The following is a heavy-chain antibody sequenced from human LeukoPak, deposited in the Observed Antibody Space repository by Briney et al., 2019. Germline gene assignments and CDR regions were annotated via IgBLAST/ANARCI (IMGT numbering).Heavy chain of an antibody. V-gene: IGHV3-11*01. CDR3: ARDHGLLAWFDP. Sequence: PGGSLRLSCAASGFPLSDFHISWIRQAPGMGLEWVSYIDKSGRVIYYADSVKGRFTISRDNAKNSLYLQMNSLRAGDTAVYYCARDHGLLAWFDPWGQGTLVTVS. D-gene: IGHD3-3*02. CDR2: IDKSGRVI. J-gene: IGHJ5*02. CDR1: GFPLSDFH.